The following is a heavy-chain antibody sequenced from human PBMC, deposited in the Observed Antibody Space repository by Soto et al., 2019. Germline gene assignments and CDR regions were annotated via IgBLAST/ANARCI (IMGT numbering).Heavy chain of an antibody. CDR1: GFSLSTSGVG. D-gene: IGHD3-16*01. Sequence: QITLKESGPTLVKPTQTLALTCTFSGFSLSTSGVGVGWIRQPPGKALEWLALIYWDDDKRYSPSLKSRLTITKDTSKSQVVLTMTNMDPVDTATYYCAHFGARYWYFDLWGRGTLVTVSS. CDR2: IYWDDDK. J-gene: IGHJ2*01. V-gene: IGHV2-5*02. CDR3: AHFGARYWYFDL.